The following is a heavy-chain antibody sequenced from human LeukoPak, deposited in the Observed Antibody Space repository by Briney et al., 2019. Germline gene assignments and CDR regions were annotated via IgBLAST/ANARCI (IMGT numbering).Heavy chain of an antibody. J-gene: IGHJ4*02. CDR1: GVSISNTDYS. CDR2: IYYSGST. V-gene: IGHV4-30-4*01. D-gene: IGHD4-17*01. Sequence: SQTLSLTCTVSGVSISNTDYSWTWVRQSPGKGLEWIGYIYYSGSTYYNPSLKSRVTISVDTSKNQFSLKLSSVTAADTAVYYCARLEFTTVNGQYYFDYWGQGTLVTVSS. CDR3: ARLEFTTVNGQYYFDY.